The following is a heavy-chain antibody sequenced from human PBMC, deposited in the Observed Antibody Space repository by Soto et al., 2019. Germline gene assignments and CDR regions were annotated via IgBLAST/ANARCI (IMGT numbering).Heavy chain of an antibody. CDR1: GFTFSDYY. D-gene: IGHD3-9*01. CDR2: ISSSGSTI. V-gene: IGHV3-11*01. J-gene: IGHJ4*02. CDR3: ARVSRYFDWLLFLDY. Sequence: GGSLRLSCAASGFTFSDYYMSWIRQAPGKGLEWVSYISSSGSTIYYADSVKGRFTISRDNAKNSLYLQMNNLRAEDTAVYYCARVSRYFDWLLFLDYWGQGTLVTVSS.